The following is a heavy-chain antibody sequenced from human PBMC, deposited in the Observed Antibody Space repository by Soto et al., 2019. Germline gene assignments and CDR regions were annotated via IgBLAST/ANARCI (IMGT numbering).Heavy chain of an antibody. CDR3: ARSDGRY. Sequence: EPMSHTCSVADGSSSSYYWSWIRQPPGKGLEWIGYIYYSGSTNYNPSLKSRVTISVDTSKNQFSLKLSSVTAADTAVYYCARSDGRYWGQGTLVTV. CDR1: DGSSSSYY. J-gene: IGHJ4*02. CDR2: IYYSGST. V-gene: IGHV4-59*01.